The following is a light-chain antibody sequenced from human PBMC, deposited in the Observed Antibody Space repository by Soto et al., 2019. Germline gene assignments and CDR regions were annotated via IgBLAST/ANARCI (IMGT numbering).Light chain of an antibody. V-gene: IGKV3-11*01. CDR1: QSVSSY. CDR3: QPRSNWPIT. Sequence: EIVLTQSPATLSLSPGERATLSCRASQSVSSYLAWYQQKPGQAPRLLIYDASNRATGIPARFSGSGSGTDFTLTISSLDPEDFAVYYCQPRSNWPITFGQGTRLEIK. CDR2: DAS. J-gene: IGKJ5*01.